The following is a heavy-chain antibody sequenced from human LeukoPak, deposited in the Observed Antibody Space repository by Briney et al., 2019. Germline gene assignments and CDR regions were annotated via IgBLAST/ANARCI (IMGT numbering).Heavy chain of an antibody. CDR3: ARVTIIGYSYGESSHFDY. Sequence: GRSLRLSCAASGFPFSSYSMTWVRQAPGKGLEWVANIKPDGTTKFYVDSVKGRFTISRDNALNSLYLQMNSLRAEDTAIYYCARVTIIGYSYGESSHFDYWGQGTLVTVSS. CDR2: IKPDGTTK. CDR1: GFPFSSYS. D-gene: IGHD5-18*01. J-gene: IGHJ4*02. V-gene: IGHV3-7*03.